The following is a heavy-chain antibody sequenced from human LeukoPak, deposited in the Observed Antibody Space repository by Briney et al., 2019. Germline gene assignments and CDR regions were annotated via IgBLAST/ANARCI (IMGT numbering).Heavy chain of an antibody. CDR1: GGSFSGYY. J-gene: IGHJ4*02. V-gene: IGHV4-34*01. Sequence: PSETLSLTCAVYGGSFSGYYWSWIRQPPGKGLEWIGEINHSGSTNYNPSLKSRVTISVDTSKNQFSLKLSSVTAADTAVYYCARWALYGSGSYDFDHWGQGTLVTVSS. CDR2: INHSGST. CDR3: ARWALYGSGSYDFDH. D-gene: IGHD3-10*01.